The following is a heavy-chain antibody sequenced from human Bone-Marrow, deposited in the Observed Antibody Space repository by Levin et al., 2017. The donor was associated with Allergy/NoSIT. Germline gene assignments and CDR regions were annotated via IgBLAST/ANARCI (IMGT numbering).Heavy chain of an antibody. CDR1: GYTFTGYY. J-gene: IGHJ4*02. CDR2: INPNSGGT. CDR3: ARKSIAARRLPFDY. D-gene: IGHD6-6*01. V-gene: IGHV1-2*06. Sequence: GESLKISCKASGYTFTGYYMHWVRQAPGQGLEWMGRINPNSGGTNYAQKFQGRVTMTRDTSISTAYMELSRLRSDDTAVYYCARKSIAARRLPFDYWGQGTLVTVSS.